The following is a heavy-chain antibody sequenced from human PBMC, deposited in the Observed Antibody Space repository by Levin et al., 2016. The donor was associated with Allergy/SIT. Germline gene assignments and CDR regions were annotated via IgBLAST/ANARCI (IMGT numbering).Heavy chain of an antibody. CDR1: GFTFSSYG. D-gene: IGHD3-3*01. CDR2: IRYDGSNK. J-gene: IGHJ6*02. V-gene: IGHV3-30*02. Sequence: GESLKISCAASGFTFSSYGMHWVRQAPGKGLEWVAFIRYDGSNKYYADSVKGRFTISRDNSKNTLYLQMNSLRAEDTAVYYCAKDLFLGRAYGMDVWGQGTTVTVSS. CDR3: AKDLFLGRAYGMDV.